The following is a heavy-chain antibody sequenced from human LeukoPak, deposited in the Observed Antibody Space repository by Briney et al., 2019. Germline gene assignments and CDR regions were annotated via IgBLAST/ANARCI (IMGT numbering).Heavy chain of an antibody. Sequence: ASVKVSCKASCYTFTSYGISWVRQAPGQGLEWMGWISAYNGNTNYAQKLQGRVTMTTDTSTSTAYMELRSLRSDDTAVYYCARDGGDYYDSSGYYSGTQFDYWGQGTLVTVSS. D-gene: IGHD3-22*01. CDR3: ARDGGDYYDSSGYYSGTQFDY. CDR2: ISAYNGNT. V-gene: IGHV1-18*01. J-gene: IGHJ4*02. CDR1: CYTFTSYG.